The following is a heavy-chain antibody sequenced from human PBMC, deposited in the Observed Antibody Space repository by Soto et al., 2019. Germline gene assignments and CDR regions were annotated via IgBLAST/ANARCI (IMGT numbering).Heavy chain of an antibody. D-gene: IGHD5-18*01. CDR3: ARCIYSYASEGFDY. J-gene: IGHJ4*02. CDR1: GYTLTGYY. CDR2: INPNSGGT. V-gene: IGHV1-2*04. Sequence: ASVKVSCKASGYTLTGYYMHWVRQAPGQGLEWMGWINPNSGGTNYAQKFQGWVTMTRDTSISTAYMELSRLRSDDTAVYYCARCIYSYASEGFDYWGQGTLVTVSS.